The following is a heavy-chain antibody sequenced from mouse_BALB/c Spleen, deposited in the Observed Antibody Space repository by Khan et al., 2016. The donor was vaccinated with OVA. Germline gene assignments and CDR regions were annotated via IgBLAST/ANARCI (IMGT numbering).Heavy chain of an antibody. CDR2: INPSNGDT. CDR1: GYTFTSYY. D-gene: IGHD2-2*01. J-gene: IGHJ3*01. CDR3: TRSGYGSFAY. V-gene: IGHV1-53*01. Sequence: QVQLQQPGAELVKPGTSVRLSCKASGYTFTSYYLYWVKQRPGQGLEWIGDINPSNGDTNFNEKFKSKATLTVDKSSSTAYIHLNSLTSEDSAVYYCTRSGYGSFAYWGQGTLVTVSA.